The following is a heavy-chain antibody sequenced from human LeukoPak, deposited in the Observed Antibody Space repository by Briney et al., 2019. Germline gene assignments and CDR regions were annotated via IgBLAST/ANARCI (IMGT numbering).Heavy chain of an antibody. J-gene: IGHJ5*02. CDR2: INHSGST. CDR1: GGSFSGYY. D-gene: IGHD3-10*01. Sequence: SETLSLTCAVYGGSFSGYYWSWIRQPPGKGLEWIGEINHSGSTNYNPSLKSRVTISVDTSKNQFPLKLSSVTAADTAVYYCARRYYGSGKYNWFDPWGQGTLVTVSS. V-gene: IGHV4-34*01. CDR3: ARRYYGSGKYNWFDP.